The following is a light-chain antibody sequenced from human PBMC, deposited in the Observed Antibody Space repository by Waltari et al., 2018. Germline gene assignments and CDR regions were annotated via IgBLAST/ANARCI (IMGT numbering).Light chain of an antibody. CDR3: SSYAGSSKGV. V-gene: IGLV2-23*02. J-gene: IGLJ2*01. Sequence: QSALTQPASVSGSPGQSITISCTGTSSDVGNYKRVSWYQQHPGKAPKLMIYAVSKPPSGVSDRCSGSTSGDMASLTISGLQPEDEAEYFCSSYAGSSKGVFGGGTKVTVL. CDR2: AVS. CDR1: SSDVGNYKR.